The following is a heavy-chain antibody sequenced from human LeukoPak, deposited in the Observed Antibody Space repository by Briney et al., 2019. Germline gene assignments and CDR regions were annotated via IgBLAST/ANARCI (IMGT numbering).Heavy chain of an antibody. CDR1: GYTFTSYG. J-gene: IGHJ4*02. V-gene: IGHV1-18*01. Sequence: ASVEVSCKASGYTFTSYGISWVRQAPGQGLEWMGWISAYNGNTNYAQKLQGRVTMTTDTSTSTAYMELRSLRSDDTAVYYCARDRFYDFWSGYFFDYWGQGTLVTVSS. CDR2: ISAYNGNT. D-gene: IGHD3-3*01. CDR3: ARDRFYDFWSGYFFDY.